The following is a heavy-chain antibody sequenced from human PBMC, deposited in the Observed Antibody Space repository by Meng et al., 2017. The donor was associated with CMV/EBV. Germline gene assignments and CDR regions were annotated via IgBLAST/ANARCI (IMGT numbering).Heavy chain of an antibody. CDR2: INHSGST. CDR1: GGSFSGYY. Sequence: SQTLSLTCAVYGGSFSGYYWSWIRQPPGKGLEWIGEINHSGSTNYNPSLKSRVTISVDTSKNQFSLKLSSVTAADTAVYYCARGRWIFGVVRLGMDVWGQGNPGHRLF. CDR3: ARGRWIFGVVRLGMDV. J-gene: IGHJ6*02. V-gene: IGHV4-34*01. D-gene: IGHD3-3*01.